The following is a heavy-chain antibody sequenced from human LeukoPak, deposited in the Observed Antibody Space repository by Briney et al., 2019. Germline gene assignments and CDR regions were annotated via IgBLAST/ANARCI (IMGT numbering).Heavy chain of an antibody. V-gene: IGHV1-18*04. Sequence: ASVKVSCKASGYMFTNYGISWVRQAPGQGLVWMGWISAYNGNTNYAQKLQGRVTMTTDTYTSTAYMELRSLRSDDTAVYYCARVVLPIEVAGTLDYWGQGTLVTVSS. J-gene: IGHJ4*02. CDR2: ISAYNGNT. CDR1: GYMFTNYG. D-gene: IGHD6-19*01. CDR3: ARVVLPIEVAGTLDY.